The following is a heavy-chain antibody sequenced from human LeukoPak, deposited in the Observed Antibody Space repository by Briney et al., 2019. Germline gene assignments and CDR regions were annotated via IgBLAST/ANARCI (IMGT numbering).Heavy chain of an antibody. CDR2: INTDGSRT. CDR1: GFTFSTYW. V-gene: IGHV3-74*01. D-gene: IGHD5-18*01. Sequence: QSGGSLRLSCAASGFTFSTYWMHWVRQAPGKGLVWISHINTDGSRTTYADSVKGRFTISRDNAKNTLYLQINSLRAEDTAVYYCARDRRFEDTASVWGQGTLVTVSS. CDR3: ARDRRFEDTASV. J-gene: IGHJ4*02.